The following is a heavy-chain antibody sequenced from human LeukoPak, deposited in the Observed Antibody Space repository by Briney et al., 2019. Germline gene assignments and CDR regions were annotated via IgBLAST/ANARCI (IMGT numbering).Heavy chain of an antibody. V-gene: IGHV1-69*01. CDR2: MNTIFGAG. D-gene: IGHD5-12*01. CDR3: ARGEWLRTNWFDP. J-gene: IGHJ5*02. Sequence: ASVKGSCKASGDTFSSYAISCGRQAPGQGLEWRGGMNTIFGAGTYAQKFQGRVTITADESTSTAYMELSSMRSEDTAVYYCARGEWLRTNWFDPWGQGTLVTVSS. CDR1: GDTFSSYA.